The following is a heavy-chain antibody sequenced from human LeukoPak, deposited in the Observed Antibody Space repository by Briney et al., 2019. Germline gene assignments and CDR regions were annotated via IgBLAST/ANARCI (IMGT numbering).Heavy chain of an antibody. CDR2: IDHRGDT. D-gene: IGHD5-24*01. Sequence: NPSETLSLTCAVYGGSFSRYYWSWIRQSPGKGLEWIAEIDHRGDTNYNPSVKSRVTISVDTSKNQFSLKMRSLSAADTALYYCARGATISEIGYFDFWGQGTLVTVSS. CDR3: ARGATISEIGYFDF. CDR1: GGSFSRYY. J-gene: IGHJ4*03. V-gene: IGHV4-34*01.